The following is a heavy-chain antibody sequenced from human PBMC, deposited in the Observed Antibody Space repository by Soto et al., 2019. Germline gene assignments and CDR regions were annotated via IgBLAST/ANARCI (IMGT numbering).Heavy chain of an antibody. D-gene: IGHD3-10*01. Sequence: GGSLRLSCAASGFTFSSYGMHWVRQAPGKGLEWVAVISYDGSNKYYADSVKGRFTISRDNSKNTLYLQMNSLRAEDTAVYYCAKDRIWFGELHEVGYFDYWGQGTLVTVSS. CDR1: GFTFSSYG. CDR3: AKDRIWFGELHEVGYFDY. CDR2: ISYDGSNK. V-gene: IGHV3-30*18. J-gene: IGHJ4*02.